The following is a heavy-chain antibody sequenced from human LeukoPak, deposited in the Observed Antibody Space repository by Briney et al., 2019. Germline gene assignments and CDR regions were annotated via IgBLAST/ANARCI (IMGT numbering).Heavy chain of an antibody. J-gene: IGHJ4*02. CDR3: ARDRGDYVVPFDY. CDR1: GFTFSSFG. CDR2: ISDSSSLT. D-gene: IGHD4-17*01. Sequence: GGSLRLSCAASGFTFSSFGMNWVRQAPGKGLEWVSYISDSSSLTDYADSVKGRFTISRDNAKNTLYLQMNSLRAEDTAVYYCARDRGDYVVPFDYWGQGTLVTVSS. V-gene: IGHV3-48*04.